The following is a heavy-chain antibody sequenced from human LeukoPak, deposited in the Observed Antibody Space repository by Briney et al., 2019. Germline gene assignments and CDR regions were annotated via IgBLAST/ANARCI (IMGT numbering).Heavy chain of an antibody. Sequence: SETLSLTCAVYGGSFSGYYWSWIRQPPGKGLEWIGEINHSGSTNYNPSLKSRVTISVDTSKNQFSLKLRSVTAADTAVYYCASPRSSYYYDSSGYHEEGDAFDIWGQGTMVTVSS. D-gene: IGHD3-22*01. CDR1: GGSFSGYY. CDR2: INHSGST. V-gene: IGHV4-34*01. J-gene: IGHJ3*02. CDR3: ASPRSSYYYDSSGYHEEGDAFDI.